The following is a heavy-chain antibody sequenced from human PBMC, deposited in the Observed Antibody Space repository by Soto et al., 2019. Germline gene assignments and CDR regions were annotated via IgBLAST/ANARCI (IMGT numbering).Heavy chain of an antibody. J-gene: IGHJ4*02. CDR2: ISFSGGRT. Sequence: PGGSLRLSCAASGFTFSSYAMSWVRQAPGKGLEWVSGISFSGGRTYYADSVKGRFTIFRDNSKKTLHLQMDSLRVEDTAVYYCAKDPVIRFLEGKKYEWGQGSLVTVSS. CDR3: AKDPVIRFLEGKKYE. D-gene: IGHD3-3*01. CDR1: GFTFSSYA. V-gene: IGHV3-23*01.